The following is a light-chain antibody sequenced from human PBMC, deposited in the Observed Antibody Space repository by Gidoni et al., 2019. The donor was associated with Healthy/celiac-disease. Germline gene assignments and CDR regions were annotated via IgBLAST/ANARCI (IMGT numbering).Light chain of an antibody. Sequence: EMVLTQSPATLSLSPGERATLSCRASQSVSSYLAWCQQKPGQAPRLLIYDASNRATGIPARFSVSGSGTDFTLTISSLEPEDFAVYYCQQRSNWLSLTFGGGTKVEIK. CDR2: DAS. CDR1: QSVSSY. J-gene: IGKJ4*01. V-gene: IGKV3-11*01. CDR3: QQRSNWLSLT.